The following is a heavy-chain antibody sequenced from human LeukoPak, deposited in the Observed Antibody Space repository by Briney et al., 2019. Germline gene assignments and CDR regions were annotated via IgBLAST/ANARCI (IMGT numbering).Heavy chain of an antibody. Sequence: ASVKVSCKASGYTFTSYYMHWVRQAPGQRLEWMGWINAGNGNTKYSQKFQGRVTITRDTSASTAYMELSSLRSEDTAVYYCARGRFGGVIAHPWGQGTLVTVSS. J-gene: IGHJ5*02. CDR1: GYTFTSYY. CDR2: INAGNGNT. CDR3: ARGRFGGVIAHP. D-gene: IGHD3-16*02. V-gene: IGHV1-3*01.